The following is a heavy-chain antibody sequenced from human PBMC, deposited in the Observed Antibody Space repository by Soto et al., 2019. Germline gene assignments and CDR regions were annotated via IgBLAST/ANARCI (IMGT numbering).Heavy chain of an antibody. Sequence: QLQLVESGGGAVQPGRSLRLSCAASGFTFDSHGMHWVRQAPGKGLEWVAVISSDGNNKYYADSVKGRFTISRDNFNNILYLQMSSLRAEDTAVYYCAKDLLPNTVTTCGSWGQGTLVTVSS. V-gene: IGHV3-30*18. CDR2: ISSDGNNK. CDR3: AKDLLPNTVTTCGS. J-gene: IGHJ5*02. D-gene: IGHD4-17*01. CDR1: GFTFDSHG.